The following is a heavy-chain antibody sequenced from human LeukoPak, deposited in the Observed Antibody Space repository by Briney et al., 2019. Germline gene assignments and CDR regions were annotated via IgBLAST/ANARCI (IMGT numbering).Heavy chain of an antibody. CDR1: GFTFGDYA. Sequence: GGSLRLSCTASGFTFGDYAMSWFRQAPGKGLEWVGFIRSKAHGGTTEYAASVKGRFTISRDDSKSIAYLQMNSLKTEDTAVYYCTRDRGSFPKDYWGQGTLVTVSS. J-gene: IGHJ4*02. CDR2: IRSKAHGGTT. CDR3: TRDRGSFPKDY. D-gene: IGHD1-26*01. V-gene: IGHV3-49*03.